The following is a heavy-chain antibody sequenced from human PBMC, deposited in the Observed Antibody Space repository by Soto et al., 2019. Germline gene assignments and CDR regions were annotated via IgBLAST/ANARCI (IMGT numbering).Heavy chain of an antibody. Sequence: GGSLRLSCAASGFTFSSYAMSWVRQAPGKGLEWVSAISGSGGSTYYADSVKGRFTISRDNSKNTLYLQMNSLRAEDTAVYYCAKDLTMVRGVNHGMDVWGQGTTVTVSS. J-gene: IGHJ6*02. V-gene: IGHV3-23*01. D-gene: IGHD3-10*01. CDR1: GFTFSSYA. CDR2: ISGSGGST. CDR3: AKDLTMVRGVNHGMDV.